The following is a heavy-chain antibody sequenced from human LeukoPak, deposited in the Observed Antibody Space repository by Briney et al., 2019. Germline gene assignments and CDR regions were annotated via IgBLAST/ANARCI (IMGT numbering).Heavy chain of an antibody. CDR3: ARWGFSAARLDAFGI. Sequence: SETLSLTCAVYGGSFSGYYWSWIRQPPGKGLEWIGEINHSGSTNYNPSLKSRVTISVDTSKNQFSLKLSSVTAADTAVYYCARWGFSAARLDAFGIWGQGTMVTVSS. D-gene: IGHD3-10*01. CDR1: GGSFSGYY. J-gene: IGHJ3*02. V-gene: IGHV4-34*01. CDR2: INHSGST.